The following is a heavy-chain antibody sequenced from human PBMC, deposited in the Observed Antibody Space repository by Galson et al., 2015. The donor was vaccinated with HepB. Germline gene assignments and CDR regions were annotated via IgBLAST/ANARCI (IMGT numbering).Heavy chain of an antibody. J-gene: IGHJ6*02. CDR2: INSDGSST. CDR3: ARVLVGSSSLGNYGMGV. V-gene: IGHV3-74*01. CDR1: GFTISSYW. D-gene: IGHD6-13*01. Sequence: SLRLSCAASGFTISSYWMHWVRQAPGKGLVWVSRINSDGSSTSYAGSVKGRFTISRDNAKNTLYLQMNSLRAEDTAVYYCARVLVGSSSLGNYGMGVWGQGTTVTVSS.